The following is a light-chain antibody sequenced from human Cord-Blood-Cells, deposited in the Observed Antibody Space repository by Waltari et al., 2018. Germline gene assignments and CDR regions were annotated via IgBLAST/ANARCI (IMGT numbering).Light chain of an antibody. Sequence: EIVLTQSPATLSFSPGERATISCRASQSVSSYLAWYQQKPGQAPRLLIYDASNRATGIPARFSGSGSGTDFTLTISSLEPEDFAVYYCQQRSNWPPYTFGQGTKLEIK. CDR1: QSVSSY. J-gene: IGKJ2*01. CDR3: QQRSNWPPYT. CDR2: DAS. V-gene: IGKV3-11*01.